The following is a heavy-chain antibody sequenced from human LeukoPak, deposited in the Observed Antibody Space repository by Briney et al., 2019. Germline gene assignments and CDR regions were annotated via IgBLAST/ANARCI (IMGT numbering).Heavy chain of an antibody. CDR1: GYTFSSDG. D-gene: IGHD6-13*01. CDR2: ISAYNGNT. J-gene: IGHJ4*02. V-gene: IGHV1-18*01. CDR3: ARDLSGSSSWYFTEPRPYYFDY. Sequence: ASVKVSCKASGYTFSSDGISWVRQAPGQGLEWMGWISAYNGNTNYAQKLQGRVTMTTDTSTSTAYMELRSLRSDDTAVYYCARDLSGSSSWYFTEPRPYYFDYWGQGTLVTVSS.